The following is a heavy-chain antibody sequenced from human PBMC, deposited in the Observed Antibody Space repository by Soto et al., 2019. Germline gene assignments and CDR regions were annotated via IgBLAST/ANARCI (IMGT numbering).Heavy chain of an antibody. D-gene: IGHD3-9*01. J-gene: IGHJ4*02. CDR2: IYYIGSA. CDR3: ARHLRAILTGYSVLYYFDY. V-gene: IGHV4-39*01. CDR1: GGSISSSSYY. Sequence: SDTLSLTCTVSGGSISSSSYYWGWIRQPPGKGLEWIGSIYYIGSAYYNPSRKSRVTISVYTSKNQFSLKLSSVTAADTAVYYCARHLRAILTGYSVLYYFDYWGQGTLVTVS.